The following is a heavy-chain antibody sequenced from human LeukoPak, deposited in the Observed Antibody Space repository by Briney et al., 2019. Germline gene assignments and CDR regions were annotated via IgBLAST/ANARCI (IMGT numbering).Heavy chain of an antibody. J-gene: IGHJ4*02. V-gene: IGHV4-59*01. D-gene: IGHD3-10*01. CDR2: IYYSGST. CDR1: GGPISSYY. Sequence: SETLSLTCTVSGGPISSYYWSWIRQPPGKGLEWIGYIYYSGSTNYNPSLKSRVTISVDTSKNQFSLKLSSVTAADTAVYYCAKYYYGSGSVAYWGQGTLVTVSS. CDR3: AKYYYGSGSVAY.